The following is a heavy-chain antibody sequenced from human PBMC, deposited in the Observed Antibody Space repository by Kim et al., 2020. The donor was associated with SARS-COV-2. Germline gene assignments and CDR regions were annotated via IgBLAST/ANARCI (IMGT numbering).Heavy chain of an antibody. CDR2: ISGDGGST. CDR1: GFTFDDYA. V-gene: IGHV3-43*02. Sequence: GGSLRLSCAASGFTFDDYAMHWVRQAPGKGLEWVSLISGDGGSTYYADSVKGRFTISRDNSKNSLYLQMNSLRTEDTALYYCAKDMGGSGSLAYYYGMDVWGQGTTVTVSS. D-gene: IGHD3-10*01. J-gene: IGHJ6*02. CDR3: AKDMGGSGSLAYYYGMDV.